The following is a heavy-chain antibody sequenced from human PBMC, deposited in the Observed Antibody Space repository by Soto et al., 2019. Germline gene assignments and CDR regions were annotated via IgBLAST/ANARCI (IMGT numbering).Heavy chain of an antibody. D-gene: IGHD2-15*01. CDR3: ARDHWSGGSCYSTWLDP. J-gene: IGHJ5*02. CDR2: ISSSSSYI. CDR1: GFTFSSYS. V-gene: IGHV3-21*01. Sequence: PGGSLRLSCAASGFTFSSYSMNWVRQAPGKGLEWVSSISSSSSYIYYANSVKGRFTISRDNAKNSLYLQMNSLRAEDTAVYYCARDHWSGGSCYSTWLDPWGQGTLVTVSS.